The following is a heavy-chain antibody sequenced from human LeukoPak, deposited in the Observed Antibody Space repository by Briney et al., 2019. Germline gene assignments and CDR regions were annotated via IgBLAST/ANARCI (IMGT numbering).Heavy chain of an antibody. D-gene: IGHD3-22*01. V-gene: IGHV4-59*01. Sequence: SETLSLTCTVSGGSISSYYWSWIRQPPGMGVEWIGYIYYDGSTSSNPSLISRVTMSVSTSTNQFSLKLSSVTIADTAVYYCARYYSDNSGFYYYMDVWGKGTTVTVSS. CDR1: GGSISSYY. CDR3: ARYYSDNSGFYYYMDV. J-gene: IGHJ6*03. CDR2: IYYDGST.